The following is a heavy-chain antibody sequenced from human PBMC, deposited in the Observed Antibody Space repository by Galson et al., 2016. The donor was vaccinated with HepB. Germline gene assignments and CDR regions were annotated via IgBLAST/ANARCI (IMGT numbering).Heavy chain of an antibody. Sequence: SVKVSCKASGYTLTTYGVSWVRQAPGQGLEWMGWISAYNGNTNYAQNLQGRVTMTTDTSTSTAYMELRSLRSDDTAVYYCAGVGVRCSSTSCYFDGMDVWGQGTTVTVSS. CDR3: AGVGVRCSSTSCYFDGMDV. CDR2: ISAYNGNT. CDR1: GYTLTTYG. V-gene: IGHV1-18*01. J-gene: IGHJ6*02. D-gene: IGHD2-2*01.